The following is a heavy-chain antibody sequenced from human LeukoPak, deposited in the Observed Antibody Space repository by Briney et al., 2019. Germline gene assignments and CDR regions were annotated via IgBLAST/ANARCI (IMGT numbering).Heavy chain of an antibody. D-gene: IGHD6-19*01. Sequence: PGGSLRLSCAASGFTFSSYGMHWVRQAPGKGREWVAVIWYDGSNKYYADSVKGRFTISRDNSKNTLYLQMNSLRAEDTAVYYCAREEVGYSSGWFGYWGQGTLVTVSS. J-gene: IGHJ4*02. CDR3: AREEVGYSSGWFGY. CDR1: GFTFSSYG. CDR2: IWYDGSNK. V-gene: IGHV3-33*01.